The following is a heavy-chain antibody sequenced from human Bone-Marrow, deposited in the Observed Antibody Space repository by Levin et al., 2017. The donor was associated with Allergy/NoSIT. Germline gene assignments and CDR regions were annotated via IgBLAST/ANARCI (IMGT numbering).Heavy chain of an antibody. Sequence: GESLKISCNASGYTFTNYWIGWVRQMPGKGLEWMGIIYPRDSDTKYFPPFEGQVTISADKSGTAYLKWNILKASDTAMYYCVRQGGIRGLAWGQGTLITVSS. J-gene: IGHJ4*02. CDR3: VRQGGIRGLA. V-gene: IGHV5-51*01. D-gene: IGHD3-10*01. CDR2: IYPRDSDT. CDR1: GYTFTNYW.